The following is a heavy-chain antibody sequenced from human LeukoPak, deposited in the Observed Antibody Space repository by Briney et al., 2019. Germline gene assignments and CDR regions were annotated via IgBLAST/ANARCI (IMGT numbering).Heavy chain of an antibody. D-gene: IGHD2-15*01. CDR1: GGSISSGDYY. J-gene: IGHJ3*02. Sequence: SQTLSLTCTVSGGSISSGDYYWGWIRQPPGKGLEWIGYIYYSGSTYYNPSLKSRVTISVDTSKNQFSLKLSSVTAADTAVYYCARVWGSDCSGGSCPTAFDIWGQGTMVAVSS. CDR3: ARVWGSDCSGGSCPTAFDI. V-gene: IGHV4-30-4*01. CDR2: IYYSGST.